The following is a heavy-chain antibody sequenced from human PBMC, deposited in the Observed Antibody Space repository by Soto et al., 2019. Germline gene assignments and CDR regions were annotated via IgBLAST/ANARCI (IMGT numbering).Heavy chain of an antibody. Sequence: SETLSLTCAVYGGSFSGYYWSWIRQPPGKGLEWIGEINHSGSTNYNPSLKSRVTTSVDTSKNQFSLKLSSVTAADTAVYYCARRLSGSYSGWFDPWGQGTLVTVSS. J-gene: IGHJ5*02. CDR2: INHSGST. CDR3: ARRLSGSYSGWFDP. D-gene: IGHD1-26*01. CDR1: GGSFSGYY. V-gene: IGHV4-34*01.